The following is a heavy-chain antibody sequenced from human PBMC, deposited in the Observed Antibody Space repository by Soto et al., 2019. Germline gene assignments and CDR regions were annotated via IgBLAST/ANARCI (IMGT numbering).Heavy chain of an antibody. V-gene: IGHV3-53*01. CDR3: ARHRHPRGTVGATSPLDP. CDR2: HYSGGST. D-gene: IGHD1-26*01. J-gene: IGHJ5*02. CDR1: GFSVSSNY. Sequence: LRLSCAISGFSVSSNYLSWVRQAPVKGLEWVSVHYSGGSTYYADSVQGRFTISRDKSNNTLYLQMRRVRAEDTAVYFCARHRHPRGTVGATSPLDPWGQGTQVTV.